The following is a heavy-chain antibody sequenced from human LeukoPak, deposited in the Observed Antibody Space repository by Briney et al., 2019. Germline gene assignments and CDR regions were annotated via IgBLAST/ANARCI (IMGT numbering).Heavy chain of an antibody. D-gene: IGHD6-19*01. J-gene: IGHJ4*02. CDR1: GYTFTGYY. CDR3: AREFDWQWLIVDY. V-gene: IGHV1-2*06. Sequence: ASVKVSCKASGYTFTGYYMHWVRQAPGQGLEWMGRINPNSGGTNYAQKFQGRVTMTRDTSISTAYMELSRLRSDDTAVYYCAREFDWQWLIVDYWGQGTLVTVSS. CDR2: INPNSGGT.